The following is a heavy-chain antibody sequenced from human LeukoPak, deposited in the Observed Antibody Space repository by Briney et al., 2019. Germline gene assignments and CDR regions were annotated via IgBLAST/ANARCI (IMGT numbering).Heavy chain of an antibody. CDR2: INTNTGNP. D-gene: IGHD3-10*01. V-gene: IGHV7-4-1*02. CDR1: GYTFTSYA. J-gene: IGHJ5*01. Sequence: VALVKVSCKASGYTFTSYAMNWVRQAPGQGLEWMGWINTNTGNPTYAQGFTGRFVFSLDTSVSTAYLQISSLKAEDTAVYYCASYHGSGSYYNSDAFDTWGQGTLVTVSS. CDR3: ASYHGSGSYYNSDAFDT.